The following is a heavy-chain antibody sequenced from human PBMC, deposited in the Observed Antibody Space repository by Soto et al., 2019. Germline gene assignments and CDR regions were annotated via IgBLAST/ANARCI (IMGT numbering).Heavy chain of an antibody. CDR2: ISGNGGST. CDR3: ARDQYHISMLRGVVGAHAFKI. Sequence: EVQLVESGGGLVQPGGSLRLSCAASGFTFSNYAMHWVRQAPGKGLEYVSAISGNGGSTYYASSVKGRFTISRDNSKNTLYLQRGSLRTEDMAVYYCARDQYHISMLRGVVGAHAFKIWGQGTMVTVSS. V-gene: IGHV3-64*01. J-gene: IGHJ3*02. D-gene: IGHD3-10*01. CDR1: GFTFSNYA.